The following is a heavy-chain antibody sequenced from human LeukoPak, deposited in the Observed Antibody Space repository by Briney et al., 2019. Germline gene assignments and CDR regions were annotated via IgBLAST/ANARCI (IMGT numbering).Heavy chain of an antibody. J-gene: IGHJ4*02. Sequence: SETLSLTCTVSGGSISSSSYYWGWIRQPPGKVLEWIGSIFHSGSAYYNPSLKSRVTISVDTSKNQLSLKLSSVTAADAAVYYCARRSSSWRFDYWGQGTLVTVSS. CDR3: ARRSSSWRFDY. D-gene: IGHD6-13*01. V-gene: IGHV4-39*01. CDR2: IFHSGSA. CDR1: GGSISSSSYY.